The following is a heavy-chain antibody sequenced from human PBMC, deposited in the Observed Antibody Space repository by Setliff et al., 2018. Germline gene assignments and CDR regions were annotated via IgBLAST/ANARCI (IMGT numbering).Heavy chain of an antibody. CDR3: ARGPPGYYYYMNV. CDR2: LYYSGNT. CDR1: GGSISSYS. J-gene: IGHJ6*03. Sequence: SETLSLTCNVSGGSISSYSWSWIRQAPGKGLEWIGYLYYSGNTNYNPSLKSRVTISGDASQNYFSLKLTSVTEADTAVYYRARGPPGYYYYMNVWGQGTTVTVSS. V-gene: IGHV4-59*01.